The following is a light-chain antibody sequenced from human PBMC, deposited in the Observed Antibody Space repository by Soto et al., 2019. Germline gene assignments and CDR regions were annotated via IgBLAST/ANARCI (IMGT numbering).Light chain of an antibody. CDR1: QSISSW. V-gene: IGKV1-5*03. Sequence: DIQMTQSPSTLSASVGDRVTITCRASQSISSWLAWYQQKPGKAPKLLIYKASNLESGVPSRFRGSGSGTEFTLTISSLQPDDFATYYCQQYNSYPTFGQGTKVEIK. J-gene: IGKJ1*01. CDR2: KAS. CDR3: QQYNSYPT.